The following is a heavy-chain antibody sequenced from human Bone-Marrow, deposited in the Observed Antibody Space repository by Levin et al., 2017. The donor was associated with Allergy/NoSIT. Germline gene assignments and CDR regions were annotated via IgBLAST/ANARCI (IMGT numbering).Heavy chain of an antibody. CDR2: IRNKAYGGTT. CDR1: GFTFGDYA. CDR3: NLVVTGTYFYYGMDV. D-gene: IGHD2-21*02. Sequence: PGGSLRLSCTVSGFTFGDYAMSWSRQAPGKGLEWVGFIRNKAYGGTTEYAASVKGRFTISRDDSKSIAYLQMNSLKTEDTAVYYCNLVVTGTYFYYGMDVWGQGTTVTVSS. J-gene: IGHJ6*02. V-gene: IGHV3-49*03.